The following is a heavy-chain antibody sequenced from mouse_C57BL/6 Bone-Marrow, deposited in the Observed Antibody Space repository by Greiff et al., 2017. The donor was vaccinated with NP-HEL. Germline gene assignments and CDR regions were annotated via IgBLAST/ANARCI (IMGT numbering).Heavy chain of an antibody. J-gene: IGHJ2*01. V-gene: IGHV5-6*01. Sequence: EVQRVESGGDLVKPGGSLKLSCAASGFTFSSYGMSWVRQTPDKRLEWVATISSGGSYTYYPDSVKGRFTISRDNAKNTLYLQMSSLKSEDTAMYYCARHRGITTVPHFDYWGQGTTLTVSS. CDR3: ARHRGITTVPHFDY. CDR1: GFTFSSYG. CDR2: ISSGGSYT. D-gene: IGHD1-1*01.